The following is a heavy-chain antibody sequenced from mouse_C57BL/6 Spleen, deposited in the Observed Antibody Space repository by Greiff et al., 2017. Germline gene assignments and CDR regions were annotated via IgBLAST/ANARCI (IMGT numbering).Heavy chain of an antibody. CDR1: GFNIKDDY. CDR3: TPSTMAYYFDY. V-gene: IGHV14-4*01. J-gene: IGHJ2*01. D-gene: IGHD2-1*01. Sequence: VQLKESGAELVRPGASVKLSCTASGFNIKDDYMHWVKQRPEQGLEWIGWIDPENGDTEYASKFQGKATITADTSSNTAYLQLSSLTSEDTAVYYCTPSTMAYYFDYWGQGTTLTVSS. CDR2: IDPENGDT.